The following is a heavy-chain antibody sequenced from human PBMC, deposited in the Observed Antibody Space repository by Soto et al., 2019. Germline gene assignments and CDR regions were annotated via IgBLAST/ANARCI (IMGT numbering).Heavy chain of an antibody. Sequence: QLQLQESGPGLVKPSETLSLTCTVSGGSISSSSYYWGWIRQPPGKGLEWIGSIYYSGSTYYNPSLKSRVTISVDTSKNQFSLKLSSVTAADTAVYYCAREGSQVYYYYYYMDVWGKGTTVTVSS. CDR1: GGSISSSSYY. J-gene: IGHJ6*03. V-gene: IGHV4-39*02. CDR3: AREGSQVYYYYYYMDV. CDR2: IYYSGST. D-gene: IGHD2-15*01.